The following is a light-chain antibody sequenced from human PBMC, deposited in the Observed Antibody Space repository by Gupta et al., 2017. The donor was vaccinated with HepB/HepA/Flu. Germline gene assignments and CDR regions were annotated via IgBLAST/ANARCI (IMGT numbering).Light chain of an antibody. CDR1: QCVSSSY. V-gene: IGKV3-20*01. Sequence: DIVLTQSTGTLALSPGERATLSCRASQCVSSSYFTWYQQKLGQAPRLPLYGSSIRATGVPDRFSGSGTATDITLTIRVLEPEDFAFYYCHQYGGSPWTFGPGTKVEIK. J-gene: IGKJ1*01. CDR2: GSS. CDR3: HQYGGSPWT.